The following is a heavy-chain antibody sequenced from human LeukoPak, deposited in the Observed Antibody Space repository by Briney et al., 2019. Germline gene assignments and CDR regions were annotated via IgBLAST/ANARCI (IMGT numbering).Heavy chain of an antibody. V-gene: IGHV3-66*01. CDR3: ARVYGAVTYYFDY. CDR1: GFTVSSNY. CDR2: IYSGGST. Sequence: PGGSLRPSCAASGFTVSSNYMSWVRQAPGKGLEWVSVIYSGGSTYYADSVKGRFTISRDNSKNTLYLQMNSLRAEDTAVYYCARVYGAVTYYFDYWGQGTLVTVSS. D-gene: IGHD4-17*01. J-gene: IGHJ4*02.